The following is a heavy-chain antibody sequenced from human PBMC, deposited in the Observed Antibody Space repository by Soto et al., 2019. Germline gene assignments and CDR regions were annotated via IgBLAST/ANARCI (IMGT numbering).Heavy chain of an antibody. V-gene: IGHV1-8*01. D-gene: IGHD3-16*01. CDR1: GYTFTSYD. CDR3: ARDGALGENYYYSGMDV. J-gene: IGHJ6*02. CDR2: MNPNSGNT. Sequence: GASVKVSCKASGYTFTSYDINWVRQATGQGLEWMGWMNPNSGNTGYAQKFQGRVTMTRNTSISTAYMELSSLRSEDTAVYYCARDGALGENYYYSGMDVWGQGTTVTVSS.